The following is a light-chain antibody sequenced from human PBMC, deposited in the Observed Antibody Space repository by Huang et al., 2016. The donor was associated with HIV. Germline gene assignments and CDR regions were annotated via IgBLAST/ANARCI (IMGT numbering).Light chain of an antibody. CDR2: DAS. Sequence: EIVLTQSPATLSLSPGERATLSCRASHSVNHYLAWYQQKPGQAPKLLIYDASNRATGSPARFSGSGSGTDFTLTISSLEPEDFAVYYGQQRSSWPLTFGGGTKVEIK. J-gene: IGKJ4*01. V-gene: IGKV3-11*01. CDR1: HSVNHY. CDR3: QQRSSWPLT.